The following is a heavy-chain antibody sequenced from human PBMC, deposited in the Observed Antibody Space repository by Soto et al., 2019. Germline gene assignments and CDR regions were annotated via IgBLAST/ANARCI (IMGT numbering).Heavy chain of an antibody. CDR1: GFTYSSCA. CDR3: AKAPKNVPQYYFDY. D-gene: IGHD6-6*01. V-gene: IGHV3-23*01. Sequence: EVQLLESGGGLVQPGGSLRLSCAASGFTYSSCAMNWVRQAPGKGLEWVSGTSGSGGSTSYADSVKGRFTISRDNSQNTLYLQMNILRAEDTAVYSCAKAPKNVPQYYFDYWGQGTLVTVSS. CDR2: TSGSGGST. J-gene: IGHJ4*02.